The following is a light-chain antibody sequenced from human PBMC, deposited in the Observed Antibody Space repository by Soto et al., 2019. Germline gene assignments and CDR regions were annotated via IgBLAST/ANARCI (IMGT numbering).Light chain of an antibody. Sequence: QSVLTQPPSASGTPGQKVTISCSGSRSNIGSNTVNWYQQVPGTAPKLLISSNNQRPSGVPARFSGFKSGTSASLAISGLQSDDEADYYCAAWDGSLTGYVFGTGTKVTVL. CDR2: SNN. CDR1: RSNIGSNT. CDR3: AAWDGSLTGYV. J-gene: IGLJ1*01. V-gene: IGLV1-44*01.